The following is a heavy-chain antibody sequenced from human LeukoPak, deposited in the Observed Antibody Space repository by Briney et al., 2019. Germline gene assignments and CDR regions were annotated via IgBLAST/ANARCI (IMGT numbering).Heavy chain of an antibody. CDR1: GFSLSDSA. V-gene: IGHV3-73*01. CDR2: LRSTANTHAT. CDR3: TRAPGTDYYYYGMDV. J-gene: IGHJ6*02. Sequence: GGSLRLSCAASGFSLSDSAVHWVRQASGKGLGWVGPLRSTANTHATTYTASVKGRFTIFRDDSKNTAYLQMNSQKTEDAAVYYCTRAPGTDYYYYGMDVWGQGTTVTVSS. D-gene: IGHD1-14*01.